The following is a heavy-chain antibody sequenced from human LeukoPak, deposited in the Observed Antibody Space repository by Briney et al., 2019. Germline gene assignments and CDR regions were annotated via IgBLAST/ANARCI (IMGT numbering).Heavy chain of an antibody. CDR2: IRFDGSNE. CDR1: GFTFSSYW. CDR3: AKGANLRYFDWLHFDY. J-gene: IGHJ4*02. V-gene: IGHV3-30*02. Sequence: GGSLRLSCAASGFTFSSYWMSWVRQAPGKGLEGGAFIRFDGSNEYYADSVKGRFTISRDNSKNTLSLQMNSLRAEDTAVYYCAKGANLRYFDWLHFDYWGQGTLVTVSS. D-gene: IGHD3-9*01.